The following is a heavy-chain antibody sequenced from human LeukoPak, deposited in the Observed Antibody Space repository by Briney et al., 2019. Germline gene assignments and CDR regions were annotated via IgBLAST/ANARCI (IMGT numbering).Heavy chain of an antibody. J-gene: IGHJ6*03. Sequence: GASVQVSCKASGYTFTSYGISWVRQAPGQGLEWMGGIIPIFGTANYAQKFQGRVTITADKSTSTAYMELSSLRSEDTAVYYCAREFLTRDLPDYYYYYMDVWGKGTTVTVSS. CDR3: AREFLTRDLPDYYYYYMDV. CDR2: IIPIFGTA. CDR1: GYTFTSYG. V-gene: IGHV1-69*06. D-gene: IGHD3-3*01.